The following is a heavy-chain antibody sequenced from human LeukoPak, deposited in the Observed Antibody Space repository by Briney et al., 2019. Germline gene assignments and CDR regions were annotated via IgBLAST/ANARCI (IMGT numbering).Heavy chain of an antibody. J-gene: IGHJ4*02. D-gene: IGHD6-13*01. CDR3: ARHRGSWTFDY. CDR2: LYDSGST. Sequence: SETLSLTCTVSGVSISSYYWSWIRQPPGKGVEWIGYLYDSGSTNYNPSLKSRVTISVDTSKNQFSLKLSSVTAADTAVYYCARHRGSWTFDYWGQGTLVTVSS. V-gene: IGHV4-59*08. CDR1: GVSISSYY.